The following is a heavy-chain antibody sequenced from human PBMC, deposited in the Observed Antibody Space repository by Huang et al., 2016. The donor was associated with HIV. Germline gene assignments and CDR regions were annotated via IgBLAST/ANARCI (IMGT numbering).Heavy chain of an antibody. V-gene: IGHV2-5*01. J-gene: IGHJ4*02. Sequence: QITLKESGPTVVKPTQTLTLTCSFSGFSLSTSGVAVGWIRQPPGKALEWLALTYWNDDERYSSSLRNRLTITKDTSKNEVVLRMTNMDPLDTGTYYCAYMEMTVAGGGFDFWGLGILVTVSS. CDR2: TYWNDDE. CDR3: AYMEMTVAGGGFDF. CDR1: GFSLSTSGVA. D-gene: IGHD6-19*01.